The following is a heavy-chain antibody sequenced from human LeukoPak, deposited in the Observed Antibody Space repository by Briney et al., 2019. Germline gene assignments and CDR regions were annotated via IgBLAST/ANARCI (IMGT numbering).Heavy chain of an antibody. V-gene: IGHV3-23*01. D-gene: IGHD4-11*01. J-gene: IGHJ6*02. CDR2: IGLSGGGT. CDR1: GFSFSGYA. Sequence: PGASLRLSCAASGFSFSGYAMSWVRQAPGKGLEWVSGIGLSGGGTFYADSVKGRFTISRDNSKNTLYLQMNSLRAEDTAIYYCARKELTTPRIFLDVWGQGTTGAVSS. CDR3: ARKELTTPRIFLDV.